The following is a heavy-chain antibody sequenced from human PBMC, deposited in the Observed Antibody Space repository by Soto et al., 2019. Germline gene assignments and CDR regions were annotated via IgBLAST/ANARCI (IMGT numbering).Heavy chain of an antibody. V-gene: IGHV1-69*02. J-gene: IGHJ4*01. CDR1: GDTFSFYT. CDR2: INPILSMS. CDR3: ATNYGSGYRAFDF. Sequence: ASVKVSCKASGDTFSFYTINWVRQAPGLGLEWLGRINPILSMSNYAQYFQGRVTITADKSTSTAYMELSGLRSEDTAMYYCATNYGSGYRAFDFWG. D-gene: IGHD3-10*01.